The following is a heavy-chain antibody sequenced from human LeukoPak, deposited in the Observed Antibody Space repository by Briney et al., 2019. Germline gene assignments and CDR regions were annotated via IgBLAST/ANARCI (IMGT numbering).Heavy chain of an antibody. J-gene: IGHJ4*02. CDR3: ARDGTYYDFWSGYPY. D-gene: IGHD3-3*01. V-gene: IGHV1-18*01. CDR1: GYTFTSYG. Sequence: GASVKVSCKASGYTFTSYGISWVRQALGQGLEWMGWISAYNGNTNYAQKLQGRVTMTTDTSTSTAYMELRSLRSDDTAVYYCARDGTYYDFWSGYPYWGQGTLVTVSS. CDR2: ISAYNGNT.